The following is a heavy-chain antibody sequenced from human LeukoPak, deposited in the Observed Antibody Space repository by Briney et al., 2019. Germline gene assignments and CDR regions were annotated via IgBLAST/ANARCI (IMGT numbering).Heavy chain of an antibody. CDR1: GFTSSSYW. CDR3: VRGRGSYGWFDP. Sequence: GGSLRLSCAASGFTSSSYWMHWVRQVPGKGLVWVSRISGDGTARNYADSVKGRFTISRDDAKNTVDLQMNSLRGEDAAVYYCVRGRGSYGWFDPWGQGTLVTVSS. J-gene: IGHJ5*02. V-gene: IGHV3-74*01. D-gene: IGHD3-10*01. CDR2: ISGDGTAR.